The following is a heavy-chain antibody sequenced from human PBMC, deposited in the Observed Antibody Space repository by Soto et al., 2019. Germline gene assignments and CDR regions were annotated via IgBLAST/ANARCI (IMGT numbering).Heavy chain of an antibody. CDR1: GGTFNSNG. V-gene: IGHV1-69*12. CDR2: IIPIFGTA. D-gene: IGHD1-26*01. Sequence: QVQLVQSGAEVKKPGSSVKVYCKASGGTFNSNGISWVRQAPGQGLEWMGGIIPIFGTANYAQKFQGRVTITADESTNTACMELSSLRSEDTAVYYCARPGGRGDYYYGMDVWGQGTTVTVSS. CDR3: ARPGGRGDYYYGMDV. J-gene: IGHJ6*02.